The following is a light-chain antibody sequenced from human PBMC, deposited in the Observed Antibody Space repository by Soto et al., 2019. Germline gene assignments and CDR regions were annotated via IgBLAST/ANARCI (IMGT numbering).Light chain of an antibody. Sequence: QSVLTQPPSVSGAPGQRVTISCTGSSSNIGAGFDVHWYHQIAGTAPKLLIYGNSNRPSGVPDRFSGSKSGNTASLTISGLQAEDEAQYYCSSYSSANTVIFGGGTKVTVL. CDR3: SSYSSANTVI. CDR1: SSNIGAGFD. CDR2: GNS. J-gene: IGLJ2*01. V-gene: IGLV1-40*01.